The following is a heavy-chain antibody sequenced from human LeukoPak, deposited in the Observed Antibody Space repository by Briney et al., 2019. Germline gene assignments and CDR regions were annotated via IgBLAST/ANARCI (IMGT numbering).Heavy chain of an antibody. Sequence: GAPVKVSCKASGGTFSSYAISWVRQAPGQGLEWMGGIIPIFGTATYAQKFQGRVTTTADESTSTAYMELSSLKASDTAMYYCAREYGSGDIDYWGQGTLVTVSS. D-gene: IGHD3-10*01. CDR3: AREYGSGDIDY. J-gene: IGHJ4*02. CDR2: IIPIFGTA. V-gene: IGHV1-69*13. CDR1: GGTFSSYA.